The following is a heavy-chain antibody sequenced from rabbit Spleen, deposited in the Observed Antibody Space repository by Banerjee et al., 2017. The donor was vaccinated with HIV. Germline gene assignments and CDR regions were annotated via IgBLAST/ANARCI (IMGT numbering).Heavy chain of an antibody. D-gene: IGHD8-1*01. CDR1: GFSFSSYYY. CDR3: AISYPGSSYGFNL. Sequence: QQLVESGGGLVKPGASLTLTCKASGFSFSSYYYMCWVRQAPGKGLEWIACIYTGSGSTYYASWAKGRFSISETSSTTVTLQMTRLTAADTATYFCAISYPGSSYGFNLWGPGTLVTVS. V-gene: IGHV1S40*01. CDR2: IYTGSGST. J-gene: IGHJ4*01.